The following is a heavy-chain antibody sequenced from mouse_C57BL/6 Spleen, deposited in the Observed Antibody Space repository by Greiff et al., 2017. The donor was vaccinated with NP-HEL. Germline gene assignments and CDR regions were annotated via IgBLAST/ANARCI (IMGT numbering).Heavy chain of an antibody. Sequence: QVQLQQPGAELVRPGTSVKLSCKASGYTFTSYWMHWVKQRPGQGLEWIGVIDPSDSYTNYNQKFKGKATLTVDTSSSTAYMQLSSLTSEDSAVYYCARKGTVVAKDYWGQGTTLTVSS. D-gene: IGHD1-1*01. CDR1: GYTFTSYW. CDR3: ARKGTVVAKDY. CDR2: IDPSDSYT. J-gene: IGHJ2*01. V-gene: IGHV1-59*01.